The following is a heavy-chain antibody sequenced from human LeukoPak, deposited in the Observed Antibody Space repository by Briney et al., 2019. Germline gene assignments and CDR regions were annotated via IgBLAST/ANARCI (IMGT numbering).Heavy chain of an antibody. CDR2: IYYSGST. V-gene: IGHV4-34*01. CDR1: GGSFSGYY. CDR3: ARGGDSSGYYVSSGPFRIRGQDN. J-gene: IGHJ4*02. D-gene: IGHD3-22*01. Sequence: SETLSLTCAVYGGSFSGYYWSWIRQPPGKGLEWIGSIYYSGSTYYNPSLKSRVTISVDTSKNQFSLKLSSVTAADTAVYYCARGGDSSGYYVSSGPFRIRGQDNWGQGTLVTVSS.